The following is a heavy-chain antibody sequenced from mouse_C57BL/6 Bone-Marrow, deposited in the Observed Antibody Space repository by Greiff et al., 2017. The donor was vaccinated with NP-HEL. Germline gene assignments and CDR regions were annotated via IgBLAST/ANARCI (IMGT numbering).Heavy chain of an antibody. Sequence: QVQLKQPGAELVKPGASVKLSCKASGYTFTSYWMHWVKQRPGQGLEWIGMIHPNSGSTNYNEKFKSKATLTVDKSSSTAYMQLSSLTSEDSAVYYCAIIYYDYDDAGFGYWGQGTLVTVSA. V-gene: IGHV1-64*01. CDR3: AIIYYDYDDAGFGY. CDR2: IHPNSGST. J-gene: IGHJ3*02. CDR1: GYTFTSYW. D-gene: IGHD2-4*01.